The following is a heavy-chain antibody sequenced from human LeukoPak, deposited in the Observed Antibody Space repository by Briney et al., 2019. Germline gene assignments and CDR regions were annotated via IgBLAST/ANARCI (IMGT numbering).Heavy chain of an antibody. CDR2: INPNSGGT. CDR1: GYTFTGYY. CDR3: ARGMGGVVVVAATSNFDY. D-gene: IGHD2-15*01. Sequence: ASVKVSCKASGYTFTGYYMHWVRQAPGQGLEWMGWINPNSGGTNHAQKFQGRVTMTRDTSISTAYMELSRLRSDDTAVYYCARGMGGVVVVAATSNFDYWGQGTLVTVSS. J-gene: IGHJ4*02. V-gene: IGHV1-2*02.